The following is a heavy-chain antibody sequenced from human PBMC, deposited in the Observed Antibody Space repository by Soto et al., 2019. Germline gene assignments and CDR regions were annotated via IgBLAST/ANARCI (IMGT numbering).Heavy chain of an antibody. CDR1: GLTFSVSA. D-gene: IGHD1-20*01. CDR3: ATVHNSSRSFNY. Sequence: GGSLRLSCVASGLTFSVSAMTWFRQAPGKGLEWVSTTGISGRTTYYGDSVKGRFTVSRDNSKNTLDLQMSSLRAEDTAVYYCATVHNSSRSFNYWGRGTLVTVSS. J-gene: IGHJ4*02. V-gene: IGHV3-23*01. CDR2: TGISGRTT.